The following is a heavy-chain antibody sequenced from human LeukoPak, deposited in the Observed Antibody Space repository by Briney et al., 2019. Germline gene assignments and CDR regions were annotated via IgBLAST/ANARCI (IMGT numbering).Heavy chain of an antibody. CDR3: ARSVPASRALDAFDM. V-gene: IGHV3-21*01. Sequence: LGGSLRLSCAASGFTFRTYSMNWVRQAPGKGPEWVSSISSGGSYIFYPDSVKGRFTISRDNAKSSLYLQMNSLRAEDAAVYYCARSVPASRALDAFDMWGQGTLITVSS. D-gene: IGHD2-2*01. J-gene: IGHJ3*02. CDR2: ISSGGSYI. CDR1: GFTFRTYS.